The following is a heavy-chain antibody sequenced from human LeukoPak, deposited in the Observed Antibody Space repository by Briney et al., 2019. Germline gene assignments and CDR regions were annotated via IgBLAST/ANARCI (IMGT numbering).Heavy chain of an antibody. CDR3: AGDDTFTGRDAFDI. Sequence: PSETLSLTCTVSGGSINSYYWNWIRQPPGKGLDWIGSIYNSGSTNYNPSLKSRVTISIDTSKNQFSLKLTSVTAADTAVYYCAGDDTFTGRDAFDIWGQGTMVTVSS. CDR1: GGSINSYY. J-gene: IGHJ3*02. CDR2: IYNSGST. D-gene: IGHD3-9*01. V-gene: IGHV4-59*08.